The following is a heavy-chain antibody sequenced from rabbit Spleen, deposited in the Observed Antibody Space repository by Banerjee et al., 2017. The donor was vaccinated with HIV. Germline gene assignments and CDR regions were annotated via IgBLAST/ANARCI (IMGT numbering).Heavy chain of an antibody. V-gene: IGHV1S45*01. CDR1: GFDLSDYYY. CDR3: ARDTGSSFSSYGMDL. Sequence: QEQLVEYGGDLVQPEASLTLTCTASGFDLSDYYYIYWVRQAPGKGLECIACIYPDSSGSTYYASWARGRFTISKTSSTTVTLQMTSLTVADTATYFCARDTGSSFSSYGMDLWGQGTLVTVS. J-gene: IGHJ6*01. D-gene: IGHD8-1*01. CDR2: IYPDSSGST.